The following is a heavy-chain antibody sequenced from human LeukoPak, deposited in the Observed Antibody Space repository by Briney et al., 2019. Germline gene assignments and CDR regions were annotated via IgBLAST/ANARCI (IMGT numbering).Heavy chain of an antibody. J-gene: IGHJ4*02. CDR2: ISWNSGSI. V-gene: IGHV3-9*01. Sequence: PGGSLRPSCAASGFTFDDYAMHWVRQAPGKGLEWVSGISWNSGSIGYADSVKGRFTISRDNAKNSLYLQMNSLRAEDTAVYYCASTLARPYGDYALDYWGQGTLVTVSS. CDR3: ASTLARPYGDYALDY. D-gene: IGHD4-17*01. CDR1: GFTFDDYA.